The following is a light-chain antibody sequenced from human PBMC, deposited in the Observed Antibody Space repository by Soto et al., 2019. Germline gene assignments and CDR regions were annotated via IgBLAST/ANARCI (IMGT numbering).Light chain of an antibody. J-gene: IGKJ4*01. V-gene: IGKV4-1*01. CDR2: WAS. CDR1: QSVLYSSNNKNY. CDR3: QQYYSTPLS. Sequence: DILMTRSPESLSVSLGESATINCKSSQSVLYSSNNKNYLAWYQQKPGQPPKLLIYWASTRESGVPDRFSGSGSGTDFTLTINSLQAEDVAVYYCQQYYSTPLSFGGGTKVDI.